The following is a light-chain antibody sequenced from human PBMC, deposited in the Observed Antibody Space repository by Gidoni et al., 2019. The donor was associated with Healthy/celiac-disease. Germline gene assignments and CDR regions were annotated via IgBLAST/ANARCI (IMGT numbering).Light chain of an antibody. CDR2: GAS. CDR1: QSVSSS. V-gene: IGKV3-15*01. Sequence: EIVMTPSPATLSVSPGERAPLTCRASQSVSSSLAWYQQKPGQAPRPLIYGASTRATGSPARFSGSGSGTEFTLTISSLQSEDVAVYYCQQYNNRTPITFGQGTRLEIK. J-gene: IGKJ5*01. CDR3: QQYNNRTPIT.